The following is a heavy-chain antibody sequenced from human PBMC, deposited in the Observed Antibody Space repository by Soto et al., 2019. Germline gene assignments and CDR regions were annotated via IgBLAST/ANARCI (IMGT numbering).Heavy chain of an antibody. CDR1: GFTFSSYG. J-gene: IGHJ4*02. CDR2: IWYDGSNK. V-gene: IGHV3-33*01. CDR3: ARDSTTLVPAAPAFDY. D-gene: IGHD2-2*01. Sequence: GGSLRLSCAASGFTFSSYGMHWVRQAPGKGLEWVAVIWYDGSNKYYADSVKGRFTISRDNSKNTLYLQMNSLRAEDTAVYYCARDSTTLVPAAPAFDYWGQGTLVTVSS.